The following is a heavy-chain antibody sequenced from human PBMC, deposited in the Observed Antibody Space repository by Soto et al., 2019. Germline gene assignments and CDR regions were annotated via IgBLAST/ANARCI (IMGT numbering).Heavy chain of an antibody. CDR3: ARSRVGALDFDY. Sequence: PGGSLRLSCAASGFTFRGYWMHWVRQAPGKGLVWVSRVSPDGTSTSYGDSVKGRFTISRDNAKNSLYLQMNSLRAGDTAVYYCARSRVGALDFDYWGQGTLVTVSS. D-gene: IGHD1-26*01. CDR1: GFTFRGYW. J-gene: IGHJ4*02. V-gene: IGHV3-74*01. CDR2: VSPDGTST.